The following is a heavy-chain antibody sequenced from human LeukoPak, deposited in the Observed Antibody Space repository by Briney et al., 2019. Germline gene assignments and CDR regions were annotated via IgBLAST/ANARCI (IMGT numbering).Heavy chain of an antibody. CDR2: ISSTSSYN. D-gene: IGHD5-24*01. J-gene: IGHJ4*02. Sequence: PGGSLRLSCAASGFFFSDYSMNWVRQAPGKGLEWVSSISSTSSYNYHADSVKGRFTISRDNAKNSLYLQMNSLRAEDTAVYYCARVGRMAVTDYWGQGTLVTVSS. CDR3: ARVGRMAVTDY. CDR1: GFFFSDYS. V-gene: IGHV3-21*01.